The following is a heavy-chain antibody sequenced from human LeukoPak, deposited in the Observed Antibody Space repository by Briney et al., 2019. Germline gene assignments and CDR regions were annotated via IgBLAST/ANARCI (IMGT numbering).Heavy chain of an antibody. V-gene: IGHV4-34*01. CDR3: ARESRKMATIYYYYYGMDV. J-gene: IGHJ6*02. Sequence: SETPSLTCAVYGGAFSGYYWGWIRPPPGKGLEWVWGIKHSGSTNYNPSLKSRVTISVDTSKNQFSLKLSSVTAADTAVYYCARESRKMATIYYYYYGMDVWGQGTTVTVSS. CDR1: GGAFSGYY. D-gene: IGHD5-24*01. CDR2: IKHSGST.